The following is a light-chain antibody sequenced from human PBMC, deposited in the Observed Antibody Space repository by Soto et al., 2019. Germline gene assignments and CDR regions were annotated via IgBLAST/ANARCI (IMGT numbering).Light chain of an antibody. CDR3: MQDLQTIFT. V-gene: IGKV2-28*01. J-gene: IGKJ3*01. Sequence: DIVMTQSPLSLPVTPGEPASISCRSSQSLLHSNGYNYLDWYLQKPGQSPQLLIYLGSNRASGVTDRFSGSGSGTDFTLKISRVEAEDVGVYYCMQDLQTIFTFGPGTKVDIK. CDR1: QSLLHSNGYNY. CDR2: LGS.